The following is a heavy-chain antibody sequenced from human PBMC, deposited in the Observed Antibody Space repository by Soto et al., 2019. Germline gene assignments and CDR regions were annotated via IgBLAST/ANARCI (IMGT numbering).Heavy chain of an antibody. Sequence: QVQLVESGGGVVQPGRSLRLSCAASGFTFSSYAMHWVRQAPGKGLEWVAVISYDGSNKYYADSVKGRFTISRDNSKNTLYLQMNRLRAEDTAVYYCARDGKLNDFWSGHPYYFDYWGQGTLVTVSS. CDR3: ARDGKLNDFWSGHPYYFDY. V-gene: IGHV3-30-3*01. CDR2: ISYDGSNK. D-gene: IGHD3-3*01. CDR1: GFTFSSYA. J-gene: IGHJ4*02.